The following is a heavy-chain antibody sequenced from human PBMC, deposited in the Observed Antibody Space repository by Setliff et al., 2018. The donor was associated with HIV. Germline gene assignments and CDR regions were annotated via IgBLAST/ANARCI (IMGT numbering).Heavy chain of an antibody. J-gene: IGHJ4*02. CDR3: ARDFFTVTSREGYDN. V-gene: IGHV1-18*01. Sequence: ASVKVSCKASGYSFSSYGVTWVRQAPGQGLEWMGWISVYNGNTNYAQKLQNRVTMTTDTSTSTAYMELRSLRSDDTAVDYCARDFFTVTSREGYDNWGQGTLVTVSS. CDR1: GYSFSSYG. D-gene: IGHD1-26*01. CDR2: ISVYNGNT.